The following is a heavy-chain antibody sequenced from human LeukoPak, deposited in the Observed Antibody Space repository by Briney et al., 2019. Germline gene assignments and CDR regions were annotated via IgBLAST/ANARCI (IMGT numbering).Heavy chain of an antibody. D-gene: IGHD3-16*02. Sequence: PGGSLRLSCADSGFTFDDYGMSWVRQAPGKGLEWVSAINWIGGITNYVDSVKGRFTISRDNAKNSLYLQMSSLRAEDTALYYCARHRRAGHWYFDLWGRGTRVTVSS. CDR1: GFTFDDYG. CDR3: ARHRRAGHWYFDL. J-gene: IGHJ2*01. V-gene: IGHV3-20*04. CDR2: INWIGGIT.